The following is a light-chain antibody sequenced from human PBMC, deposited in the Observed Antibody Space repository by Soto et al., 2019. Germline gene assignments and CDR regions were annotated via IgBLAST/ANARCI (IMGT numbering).Light chain of an antibody. CDR2: AAS. Sequence: DMHMTQSPSPRPAVVGARATTTSRASQSISGNLNWYQQKPGKAPNLLIYAASSLQSGVPSRFSGSASGTDFTLTISSLQPEDFATYYCHQSYSAPWTFGQGTKVDIK. V-gene: IGKV1-39*01. CDR3: HQSYSAPWT. CDR1: QSISGN. J-gene: IGKJ1*01.